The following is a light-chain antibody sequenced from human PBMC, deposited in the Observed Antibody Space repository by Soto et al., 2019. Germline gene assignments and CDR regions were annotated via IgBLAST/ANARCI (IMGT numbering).Light chain of an antibody. V-gene: IGKV3-20*01. Sequence: EVVLTQSPGALSLSPGDRATLSCRASQSVTSNYLAWYQQKPGQAPRLLIYAVSSRATGIPGRFSGSGSGTDFTLTISRLEAEDVASYYCQHYGGAPFTFGPGTKVDIK. CDR3: QHYGGAPFT. CDR1: QSVTSNY. J-gene: IGKJ3*01. CDR2: AVS.